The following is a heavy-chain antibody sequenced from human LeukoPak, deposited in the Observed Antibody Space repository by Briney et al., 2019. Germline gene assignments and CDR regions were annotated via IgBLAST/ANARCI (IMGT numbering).Heavy chain of an antibody. Sequence: GGSLRLSCVASGFTFSRYGLNWVRQAPGKGLEWVSSISTSSNYIYYADSVKGRFTASRDNARKSLYLHMNRLRVGDTAVYYCARGVGGVAGSDGFDVWGQGTTVTVSS. D-gene: IGHD6-19*01. CDR2: ISTSSNYI. J-gene: IGHJ3*01. V-gene: IGHV3-21*01. CDR3: ARGVGGVAGSDGFDV. CDR1: GFTFSRYG.